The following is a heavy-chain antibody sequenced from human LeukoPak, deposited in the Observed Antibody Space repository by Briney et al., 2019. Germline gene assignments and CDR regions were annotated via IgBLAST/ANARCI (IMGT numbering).Heavy chain of an antibody. CDR2: ISGSGGST. D-gene: IGHD5-24*01. V-gene: IGHV3-23*01. CDR3: AKGGGGWLQLMSLDY. J-gene: IGHJ4*02. Sequence: PGGSLRLSCVASGFTFSSYAMSWVRQAPGKGLEWVSAISGSGGSTYYADSVKGRFTISRDNSKNTLYLQMNSLRAEDTAVYYCAKGGGGWLQLMSLDYWDQGTLVTVSS. CDR1: GFTFSSYA.